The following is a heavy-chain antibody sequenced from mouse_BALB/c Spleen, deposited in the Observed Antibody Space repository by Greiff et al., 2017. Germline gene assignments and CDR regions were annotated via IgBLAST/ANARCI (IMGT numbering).Heavy chain of an antibody. V-gene: IGHV5-4*02. CDR1: GFTFSDYY. D-gene: IGHD2-4*01. CDR2: ISDGGSYT. CDR3: ARDYYDYDGPYFDY. Sequence: EVQRVESGGGLVKPGGSLKLSCAASGFTFSDYYMYWVRQTPEKRLEWVATISDGGSYTYYPDSVKGRFTISRDNAKNNLYLQMSSLKSEDTAMYYCARDYYDYDGPYFDYWGQGTTLTVSS. J-gene: IGHJ2*01.